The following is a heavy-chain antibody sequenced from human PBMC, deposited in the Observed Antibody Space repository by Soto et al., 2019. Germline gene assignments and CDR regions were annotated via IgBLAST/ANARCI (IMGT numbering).Heavy chain of an antibody. Sequence: SVKVSCKASGGTFSSYAISWVRQAPGQGLEWMGGIIPIFGTANYAQKFQGRVTITADESTSTAYMELSSLRSEDTAVYYCARAPRPVPAATDYYYCGMDVWGQGTTVTVSS. CDR3: ARAPRPVPAATDYYYCGMDV. V-gene: IGHV1-69*13. CDR1: GGTFSSYA. J-gene: IGHJ6*02. CDR2: IIPIFGTA. D-gene: IGHD2-2*01.